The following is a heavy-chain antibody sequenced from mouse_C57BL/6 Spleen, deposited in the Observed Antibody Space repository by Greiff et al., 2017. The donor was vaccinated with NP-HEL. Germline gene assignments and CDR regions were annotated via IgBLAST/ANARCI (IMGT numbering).Heavy chain of an antibody. CDR2: ISNGGGST. Sequence: EVKLVESGGGLVQPGGSLKLSCAASGFTFSDYYMYWVRQTPEKRLEWVAYISNGGGSTYYPDTVKGRFTISRDNAKNTLYLQMSRLKSEDTAMYYCARSEGYWYFDVWGTGTTVTVSS. J-gene: IGHJ1*03. CDR3: ARSEGYWYFDV. CDR1: GFTFSDYY. V-gene: IGHV5-12*01.